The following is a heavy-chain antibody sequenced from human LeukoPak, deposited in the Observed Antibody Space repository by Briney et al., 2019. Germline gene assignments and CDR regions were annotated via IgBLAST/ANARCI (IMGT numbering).Heavy chain of an antibody. CDR3: ARDSRSVAVWYCDV. Sequence: SETLSLTCTVSGDSIGTYYWSWIRQSAGKGLEWIGRTYTSGYTNYNPSLKSRVTMSADASKNQFSLKLTSVTAADTAVYYCARDSRSVAVWYCDVWGRGALVTVSS. J-gene: IGHJ2*01. CDR2: TYTSGYT. D-gene: IGHD2-15*01. CDR1: GDSIGTYY. V-gene: IGHV4-4*07.